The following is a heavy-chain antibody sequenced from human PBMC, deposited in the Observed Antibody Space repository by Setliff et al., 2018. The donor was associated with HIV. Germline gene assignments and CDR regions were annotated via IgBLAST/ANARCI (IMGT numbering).Heavy chain of an antibody. CDR3: AGYTSGWYAPY. J-gene: IGHJ4*02. D-gene: IGHD6-19*01. Sequence: SETLSLTCTVSGGSISSRNYYWGWIRQPPGKGLEWIGSINYIGNTYYNPSLKSRVTISVDTSKNQFSLKLTSVTVAAAAVYYCAGYTSGWYAPYWGQGTLVTVSS. CDR2: INYIGNT. V-gene: IGHV4-39*07. CDR1: GGSISSRNYY.